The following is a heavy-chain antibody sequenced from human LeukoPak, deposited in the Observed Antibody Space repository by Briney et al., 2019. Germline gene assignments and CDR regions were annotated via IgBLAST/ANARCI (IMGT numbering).Heavy chain of an antibody. CDR1: GFTFSSDV. CDR3: ARGRNAYTFDN. CDR2: ISSGGNYR. D-gene: IGHD5-24*01. J-gene: IGHJ4*02. V-gene: IGHV3-21*05. Sequence: PGGSLRLSCAASGFTFSSDVMHWVRQAPGKGLEWVSYISSGGNYRYYADSVKGRFTISRDNARNSLYLQMNSLRAEDTAVYYCARGRNAYTFDNWGQGTLVTVSS.